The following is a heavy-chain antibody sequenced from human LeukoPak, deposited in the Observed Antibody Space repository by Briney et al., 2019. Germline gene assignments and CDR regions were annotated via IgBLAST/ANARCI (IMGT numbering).Heavy chain of an antibody. V-gene: IGHV3-9*01. Sequence: SLILSCAASGFTFDDYAMHWVRQAPGKGLEWVSGISWNSGSIAYAASVKGRFTISRDNAKNSLYLQMNSLSAEDTALYYCAKGVRITMIRGAFDIWGQGTMVTVSS. J-gene: IGHJ3*02. D-gene: IGHD3-10*01. CDR1: GFTFDDYA. CDR3: AKGVRITMIRGAFDI. CDR2: ISWNSGSI.